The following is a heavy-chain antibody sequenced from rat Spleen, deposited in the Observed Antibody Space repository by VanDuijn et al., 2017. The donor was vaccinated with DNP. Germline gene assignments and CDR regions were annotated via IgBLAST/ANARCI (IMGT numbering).Heavy chain of an antibody. V-gene: IGHV5-7*01. D-gene: IGHD4-2*01. Sequence: EVQLVESGGGLVQPGRSLKLSCAASGFTFTDYNMAWVRQAPKKGLEWVATISYDGSSTYYRDSVKGRFTISRDRAKSTLYLQKDSLRSEGTATYYCARWSMAFAYWGQGTLVTVSS. J-gene: IGHJ3*01. CDR1: GFTFTDYN. CDR2: ISYDGSST. CDR3: ARWSMAFAY.